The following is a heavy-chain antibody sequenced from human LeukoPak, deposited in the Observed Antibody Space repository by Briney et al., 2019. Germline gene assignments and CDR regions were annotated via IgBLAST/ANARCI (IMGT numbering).Heavy chain of an antibody. J-gene: IGHJ5*02. CDR3: ARAPYYYGSGSYNPFDP. D-gene: IGHD3-10*01. CDR1: GGSFSGYY. V-gene: IGHV4-34*01. CDR2: INHSGST. Sequence: PSETLSLTCAVYGGSFSGYYWSWIRQPPGKGLEWIGEINHSGSTNYNPSLKSRVTISVDTSKNQFSLKLSSVTAADTAVYYCARAPYYYGSGSYNPFDPWGQGTLVTVSS.